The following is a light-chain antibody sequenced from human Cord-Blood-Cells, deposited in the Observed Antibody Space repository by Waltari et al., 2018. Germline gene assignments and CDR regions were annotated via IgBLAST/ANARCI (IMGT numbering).Light chain of an antibody. Sequence: QSALTQPASVSGSPGQSITISCTGTRSDVGSYTLVSWYQQPPGKAPKLMIYEVSKRPSGVSNRFSGSKSGNTASLTISGLQAEDEADYYCCSYAGSSTYVFGTGTKVTVL. CDR3: CSYAGSSTYV. CDR1: RSDVGSYTL. V-gene: IGLV2-23*02. J-gene: IGLJ1*01. CDR2: EVS.